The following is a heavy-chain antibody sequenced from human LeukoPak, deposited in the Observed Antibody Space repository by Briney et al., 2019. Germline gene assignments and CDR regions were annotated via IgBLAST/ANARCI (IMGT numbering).Heavy chain of an antibody. CDR1: GYSFTSYW. V-gene: IGHV5-51*01. CDR3: AGGYCSGGSCYWFDP. Sequence: GESLKISCKGSGYSFTSYWIGWVRQVPGKGLEWMGNIYSGDSDTRYSPSFQGQVTISADKSISTAYLQWSSLKASDTAMYYCAGGYCSGGSCYWFDPWGQGTLVTVSS. J-gene: IGHJ5*02. CDR2: IYSGDSDT. D-gene: IGHD2-15*01.